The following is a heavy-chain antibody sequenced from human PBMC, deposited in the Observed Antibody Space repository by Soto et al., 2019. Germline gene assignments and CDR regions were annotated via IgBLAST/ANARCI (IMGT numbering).Heavy chain of an antibody. Sequence: GGSLRLSCAASGFTFSSYGMHWVRQAPGKGLEWVAVIWYDGSNKYYADSVKGRFTISRDNSKNTLYLQMNSLRAEDTAVYYCAREKLIAVAGKGGFDYWGQGTLVTVSS. J-gene: IGHJ4*02. CDR1: GFTFSSYG. D-gene: IGHD6-19*01. V-gene: IGHV3-33*01. CDR3: AREKLIAVAGKGGFDY. CDR2: IWYDGSNK.